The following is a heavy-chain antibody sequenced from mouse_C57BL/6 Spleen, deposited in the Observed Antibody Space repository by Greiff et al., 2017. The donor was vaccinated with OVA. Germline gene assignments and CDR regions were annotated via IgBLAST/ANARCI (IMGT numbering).Heavy chain of an antibody. CDR3: ARSQDYGSSSWFAY. CDR2: IDPSDSYT. D-gene: IGHD1-1*01. J-gene: IGHJ3*01. CDR1: GYTFTSYW. Sequence: QVQLQQPGAELVRPGTSVKLSCKASGYTFTSYWMHWVKQRPGQGLEWIGVIDPSDSYTNYNQKFKGKATLTVDTSSSTAYMQLSSLTSEDSAVDYCARSQDYGSSSWFAYWGQGTLVTVSA. V-gene: IGHV1-59*01.